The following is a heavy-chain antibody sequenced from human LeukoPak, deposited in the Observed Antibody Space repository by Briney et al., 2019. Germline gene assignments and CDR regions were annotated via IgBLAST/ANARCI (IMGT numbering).Heavy chain of an antibody. CDR3: AHAAITMVRGIIKTPGLFDY. Sequence: GPSLVKPTQTLTLTCTFSGFSLSTSGVGGGWIRQPPGKALECRALSYGDDDKRDSPSLKSRLTIAKDTSKNQVVLTMANMAPVDTATYYCAHAAITMVRGIIKTPGLFDYWGQGTLVNVSS. J-gene: IGHJ4*02. D-gene: IGHD3-10*01. V-gene: IGHV2-5*02. CDR2: SYGDDDK. CDR1: GFSLSTSGVG.